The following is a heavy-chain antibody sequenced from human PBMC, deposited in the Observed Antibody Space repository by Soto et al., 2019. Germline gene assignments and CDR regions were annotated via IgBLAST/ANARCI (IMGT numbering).Heavy chain of an antibody. CDR2: INWKSDI. CDR1: GFTFDDNA. CDR3: AISQDRGGRTTFIY. V-gene: IGHV3-9*01. J-gene: IGHJ4*02. Sequence: PGGSLRLSCAVSGFTFDDNAMHWVRQAPEKGLEWVSGINWKSDIGYADSVKGRFTISRDNAENSLYLQMNSLRAEDTASYYCAISQDRGGRTTFIYWGQGTQVTVSS. D-gene: IGHD3-16*01.